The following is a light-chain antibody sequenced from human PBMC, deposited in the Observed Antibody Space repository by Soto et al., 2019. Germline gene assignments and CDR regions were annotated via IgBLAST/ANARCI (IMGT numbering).Light chain of an antibody. CDR3: QQFKHSPLT. V-gene: IGKV1D-13*01. CDR1: HDIGTA. CDR2: SAS. Sequence: AIQLTQSPSSLSASVGDRVTIACRTGHDIGTALAWYRQKPGRAPELLIYSASTLHTGVSSRFAGGGSATDFTLTISSLQPEDFADYFCQQFKHSPLTFGGGTKVQI. J-gene: IGKJ4*01.